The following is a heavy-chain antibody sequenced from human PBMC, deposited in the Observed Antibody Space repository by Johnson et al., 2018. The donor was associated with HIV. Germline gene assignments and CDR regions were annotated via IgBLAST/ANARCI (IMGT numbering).Heavy chain of an antibody. J-gene: IGHJ3*02. D-gene: IGHD3-22*01. CDR1: GFTFSSYD. CDR3: AVYYYDSSGYLVCDAFDI. CDR2: IGSAGDT. Sequence: VQLVESGGGLVQPGGSLSLSCAASGFTFSSYDMHWVRQPTGKGLEWVSAIGSAGDTYYPDSVKGRFTISRENAKNSLYLQMNSLRAEDTAVYYCAVYYYDSSGYLVCDAFDIWGQGTMVTVSS. V-gene: IGHV3-13*01.